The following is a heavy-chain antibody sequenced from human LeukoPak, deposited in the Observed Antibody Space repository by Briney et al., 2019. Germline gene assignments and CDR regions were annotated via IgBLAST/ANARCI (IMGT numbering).Heavy chain of an antibody. CDR2: MNPNSGNT. V-gene: IGHV1-8*01. Sequence: GASVKVSCKASGYTFTSYDINWVRQATGQGLEWMGWMNPNSGNTGYAQKFQGRVTMTRNTSISTAYMGLSSLRSEDTAVYYCARGKDRELLSSEWLFDYWGQGTLVTVSS. CDR1: GYTFTSYD. J-gene: IGHJ4*02. CDR3: ARGKDRELLSSEWLFDY. D-gene: IGHD2-2*01.